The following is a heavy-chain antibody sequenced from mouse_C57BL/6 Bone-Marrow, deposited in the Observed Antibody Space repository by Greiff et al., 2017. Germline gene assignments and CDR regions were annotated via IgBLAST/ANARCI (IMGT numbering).Heavy chain of an antibody. V-gene: IGHV1-9*01. CDR1: GYTFTGYW. CDR3: SSSANYYGSSLVFDY. D-gene: IGHD1-1*01. J-gene: IGHJ2*01. Sequence: LVESGAELMKPGASVKLSCKATGYTFTGYWIEWVKQRPGHGLEWIGEILPGSGSTNYNEKFKGKATFTADTASNTAYMQISSLTTEDSAIYYCSSSANYYGSSLVFDYWGQGTTLTVSS. CDR2: ILPGSGST.